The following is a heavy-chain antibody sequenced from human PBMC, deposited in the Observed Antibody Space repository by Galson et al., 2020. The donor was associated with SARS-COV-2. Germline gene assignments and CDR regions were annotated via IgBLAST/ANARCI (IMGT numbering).Heavy chain of an antibody. CDR1: GFTFSDFY. CDR3: ARAYYDILTCYFPN. V-gene: IGHV3-11*01. CDR2: ISSSGTTR. Sequence: GESLKISCAASGFTFSDFYMGWIRQAPGKGLEWVSYISSSGTTRYHADSVKGRFTISRDNAKNSLYLQLNGLRAEDTAVHYCARAYYDILTCYFPNWGQGTQVTVSS. J-gene: IGHJ4*02. D-gene: IGHD3-9*01.